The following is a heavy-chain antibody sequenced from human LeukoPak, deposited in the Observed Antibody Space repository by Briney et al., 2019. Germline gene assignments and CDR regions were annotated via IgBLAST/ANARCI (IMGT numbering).Heavy chain of an antibody. CDR1: GSIFTTYW. Sequence: RGESLQISCKGSGSIFTTYWIGWVRQMPGKGLEWMGIIYPGDSDPRYSPSFQGQVTISADKSISTAYLQWSSLKASDSAMYYCVRHGLGSSWYGFDYWGQRTLVTVSS. CDR3: VRHGLGSSWYGFDY. V-gene: IGHV5-51*01. D-gene: IGHD6-13*01. CDR2: IYPGDSDP. J-gene: IGHJ4*02.